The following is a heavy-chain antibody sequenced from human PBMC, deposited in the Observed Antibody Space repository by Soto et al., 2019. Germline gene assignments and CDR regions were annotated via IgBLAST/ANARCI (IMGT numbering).Heavy chain of an antibody. CDR2: INHSGST. D-gene: IGHD2-2*02. V-gene: IGHV4-34*01. CDR1: GGSFSGYY. J-gene: IGHJ3*02. CDR3: ARGGPRKDYNCSSTSCHNAFDI. Sequence: PSQTLSLTCAVYGGSFSGYYWSWIRQPPGKGLEWIGEINHSGSTNYNPSLKSRVTISVDTSKNQFSLKLSSVTAADTAVYYCARGGPRKDYNCSSTSCHNAFDICGQGTMVTLSS.